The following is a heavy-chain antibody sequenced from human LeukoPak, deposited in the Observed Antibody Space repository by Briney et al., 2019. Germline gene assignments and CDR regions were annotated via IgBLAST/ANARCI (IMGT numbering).Heavy chain of an antibody. D-gene: IGHD3-10*01. CDR3: ARGRSMVRGVINYYFDY. CDR2: INPNSGGT. Sequence: ASVKVSCRASGYTFTGYYMHWVRQAPGQGLEWMGWINPNSGGTNYAQKFQGRVTMTRDTSISTAYMELSRLRSDDTAVHYCARGRSMVRGVINYYFDYWGQGTLVTVSS. V-gene: IGHV1-2*02. J-gene: IGHJ4*02. CDR1: GYTFTGYY.